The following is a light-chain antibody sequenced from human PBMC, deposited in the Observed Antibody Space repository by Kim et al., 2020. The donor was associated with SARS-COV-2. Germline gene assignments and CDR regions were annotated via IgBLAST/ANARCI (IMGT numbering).Light chain of an antibody. J-gene: IGLJ1*01. CDR1: SSGIGLYNY. CDR3: NSYTSSRTYV. CDR2: DVS. V-gene: IGLV2-14*03. Sequence: GQSINMSCTGTSSGIGLYNYVSWDQQYPGKAPRLMIYDVSKRPSGVSNRFSGSKSGNAASLTISGLQTEDEADYYCNSYTSSRTYVFGTGTKVTVL.